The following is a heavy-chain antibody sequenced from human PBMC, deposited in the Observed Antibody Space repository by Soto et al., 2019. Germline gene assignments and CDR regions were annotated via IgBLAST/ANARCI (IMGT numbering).Heavy chain of an antibody. V-gene: IGHV1-46*03. Sequence: QVQLVQSGAEVKKPGASVKVSCKASGYTFTRYYMHWVRQAPGQGLEWMGMINPSGGTTNYAQNFQGRVTMTRDTSTSTGYMELSSLRSEDTAFYYCTRTLTPNPAEYFQHWGQGTLVTVSS. CDR2: INPSGGTT. J-gene: IGHJ1*01. CDR1: GYTFTRYY. CDR3: TRTLTPNPAEYFQH.